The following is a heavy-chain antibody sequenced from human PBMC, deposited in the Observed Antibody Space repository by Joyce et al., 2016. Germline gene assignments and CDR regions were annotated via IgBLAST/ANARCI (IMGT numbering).Heavy chain of an antibody. CDR1: GFMFSSYW. V-gene: IGHV3-7*01. CDR2: INQDGREK. D-gene: IGHD5-18*01. Sequence: EVQLVESGGRLVQPGGSMRLSCAASGFMFSSYWMIWVRQAPGKGLEWVANINQDGREKNYVDSVKGRFTSSRDNAKKSLYLQMNSLRAEDTAVYYCAREARMQLTYYYFGLDVWGQGTTVVVSS. J-gene: IGHJ6*02. CDR3: AREARMQLTYYYFGLDV.